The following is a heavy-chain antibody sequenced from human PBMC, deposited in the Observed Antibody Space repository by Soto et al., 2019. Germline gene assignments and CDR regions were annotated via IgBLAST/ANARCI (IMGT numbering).Heavy chain of an antibody. Sequence: PGGSLRLSCAASGFTFSSYSMSWVRQAPGKGLEWVSAISGSGGSTYYADSVKGRFTISRDNSKNTLYLRMNSLRAEDTAVYYCAKGVHDYDYYYGMDVWGQGTTVTVSS. J-gene: IGHJ6*02. CDR1: GFTFSSYS. CDR2: ISGSGGST. V-gene: IGHV3-23*01. CDR3: AKGVHDYDYYYGMDV.